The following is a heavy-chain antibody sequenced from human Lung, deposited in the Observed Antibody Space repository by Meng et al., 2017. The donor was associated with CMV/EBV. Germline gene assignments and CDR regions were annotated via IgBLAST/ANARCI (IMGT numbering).Heavy chain of an antibody. CDR1: GGSISSYY. D-gene: IGHD3-3*01. CDR3: ARFTIFGVVMDGMDV. Sequence: GSLRLSCTVSGGSISSYYWSWIRQPPGKGLEWIGYTYYSGNTNYNPSLKSRVTISVDTSKNQFSLKLSSVTAADTAVYYCARFTIFGVVMDGMDVWGQGTTVXVSS. V-gene: IGHV4-59*01. CDR2: TYYSGNT. J-gene: IGHJ6*02.